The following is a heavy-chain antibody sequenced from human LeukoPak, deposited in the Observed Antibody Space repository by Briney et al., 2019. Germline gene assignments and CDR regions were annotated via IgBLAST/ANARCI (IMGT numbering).Heavy chain of an antibody. D-gene: IGHD2-15*01. CDR1: GFTFDDYA. CDR2: ISWNSGSI. J-gene: IGHJ3*02. CDR3: AKDIIPKHIPNRYCSGGSCLDDAFDI. V-gene: IGHV3-9*03. Sequence: GGSLRLSCAASGFTFDDYAMHWVRQAPGKGLEWVSGISWNSGSIGYADSAKGRFTISRDNAKNSLYLQMNSLRAEDMALYYCAKDIIPKHIPNRYCSGGSCLDDAFDIWGQGTMVTVSS.